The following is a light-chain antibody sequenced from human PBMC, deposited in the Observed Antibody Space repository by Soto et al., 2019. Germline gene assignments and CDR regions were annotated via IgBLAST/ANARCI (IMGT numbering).Light chain of an antibody. J-gene: IGLJ1*01. V-gene: IGLV2-14*03. CDR1: SSDVGYYNY. CDR2: DVR. Sequence: QSALTQPASVSGSPGQSITISCTGTSSDVGYYNYVSWYQQHPGNVPKLMIYDVRYRPSGVSDRFSGSKSGNTASLTLSGLQAEDEADYYCSSYTSTSTLVFGTGTKLTVL. CDR3: SSYTSTSTLV.